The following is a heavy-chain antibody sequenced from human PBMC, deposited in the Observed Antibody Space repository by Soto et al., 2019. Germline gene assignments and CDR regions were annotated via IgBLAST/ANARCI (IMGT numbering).Heavy chain of an antibody. V-gene: IGHV3-30*02. Sequence: PGGSLRLSCAASGFTFSNFGMHWVRQAPGTGLEWVAVIWYDGSNKYYADSVKGRFTISRDNSKNTLYLQMNSLRAEDTAVYYCAKEEVPFGDGYNAXFDYWGQGTLVTVSS. CDR3: AKEEVPFGDGYNAXFDY. J-gene: IGHJ4*02. D-gene: IGHD5-12*01. CDR1: GFTFSNFG. CDR2: IWYDGSNK.